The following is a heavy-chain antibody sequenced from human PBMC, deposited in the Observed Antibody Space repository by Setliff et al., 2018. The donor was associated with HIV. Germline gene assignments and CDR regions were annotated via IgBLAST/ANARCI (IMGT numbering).Heavy chain of an antibody. CDR3: VRGVQSPPHYSYCYIDV. V-gene: IGHV1-18*01. CDR2: ISAYNGNT. CDR1: GYTFTSYG. Sequence: ASVKVSCKASGYTFTSYGISWVRQAPGQGLEWMGWISAYNGNTNYAQRFQGKVTITADKSTSTAYMELTSLRFDDTAMYYCVRGVQSPPHYSYCYIDVWGEGTMVTVSS. D-gene: IGHD3-3*01. J-gene: IGHJ6*03.